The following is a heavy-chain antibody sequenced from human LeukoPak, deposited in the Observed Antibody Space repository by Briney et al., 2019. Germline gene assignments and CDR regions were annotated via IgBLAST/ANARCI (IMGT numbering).Heavy chain of an antibody. CDR2: INVASGDT. CDR1: GYTFTSYF. V-gene: IGHV1-2*02. CDR3: AKETSIVIEDIEGGGCDI. D-gene: IGHD2/OR15-2a*01. J-gene: IGHJ3*02. Sequence: ASVTGSCTASGYTFTSYFMHWVRQAPGQGLEWLGSINVASGDTNYKKTFQGRVTVTRDTSVNTVYMEMNNLTADDTALYFCAKETSIVIEDIEGGGCDIWGQGTMVTV.